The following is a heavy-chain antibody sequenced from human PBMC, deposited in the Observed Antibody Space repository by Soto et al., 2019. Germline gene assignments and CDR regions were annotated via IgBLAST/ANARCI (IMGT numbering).Heavy chain of an antibody. Sequence: EVQLVESGGGLVQPGGSLRLSCAASGFTFSSYSMNWVRQAPGKGLEWVSYISSSSSTIYYADSVKGRFTISRDNAKNSLYLQMNCLRDEDTAVYYCARDPNDIVGATITRDYWGQGTLVTVSS. J-gene: IGHJ4*02. V-gene: IGHV3-48*02. CDR2: ISSSSSTI. D-gene: IGHD1-26*01. CDR3: ARDPNDIVGATITRDY. CDR1: GFTFSSYS.